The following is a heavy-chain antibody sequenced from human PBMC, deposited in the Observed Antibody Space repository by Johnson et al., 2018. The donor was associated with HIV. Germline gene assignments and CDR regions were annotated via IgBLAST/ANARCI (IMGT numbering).Heavy chain of an antibody. CDR2: ISYDGSNK. J-gene: IGHJ3*02. CDR3: ARARLGELLWAFDI. V-gene: IGHV3-30*04. D-gene: IGHD1-26*01. Sequence: QEQLVESGGGLVQPGRSLRLFSTASGCTFGDYAMSWVRQAPGKGLEWVAVISYDGSNKYYADSVKGRFTISRDNSKNTLYLQMNSLRAEDTAVYYCARARLGELLWAFDIWGQGTMVTVSS. CDR1: GCTFGDYA.